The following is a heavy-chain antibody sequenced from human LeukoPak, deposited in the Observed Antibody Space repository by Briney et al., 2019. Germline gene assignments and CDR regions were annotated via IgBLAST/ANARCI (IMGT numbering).Heavy chain of an antibody. CDR2: ISWNSGSI. V-gene: IGHV3-9*01. CDR1: GFTFDDYA. J-gene: IGHJ4*02. CDR3: ARGGVYSTSAVDY. Sequence: PGRSLRLSCAASGFTFDDYAMHWVRQAPGKGLEWVSGISWNSGSIGYADSVKGRFTISRDNAKNSLYLQMNSLRAEDTAVYYCARGGVYSTSAVDYWGQGTLVTVSS. D-gene: IGHD6-6*01.